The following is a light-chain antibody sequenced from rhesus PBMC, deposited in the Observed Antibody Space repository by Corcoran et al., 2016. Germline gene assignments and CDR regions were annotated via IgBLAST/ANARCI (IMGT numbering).Light chain of an antibody. CDR3: QHAYNSPWT. V-gene: IGKV1-25*01. Sequence: DIQMTQSPSSLSASVGDRVTITCQASQAINNNLAWYQEKPGRAPKLRIYQASTWQSGVPSRFSGSGSGTYFTLTISNMQPEDVATYYCQHAYNSPWTVGRGTKMEI. CDR1: QAINNN. CDR2: QAS. J-gene: IGKJ1*01.